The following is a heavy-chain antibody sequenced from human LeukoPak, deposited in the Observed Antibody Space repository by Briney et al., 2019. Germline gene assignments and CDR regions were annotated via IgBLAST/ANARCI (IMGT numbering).Heavy chain of an antibody. V-gene: IGHV4-4*02. CDR3: ARQLPVVAGGGFDP. Sequence: SGTLSLTCAVSGGSISSSNWWSWVRQPPGKGLEWIGEIYHSGSTNYNPSLKSRVTISVDKSKNQFSLKLSSVTAADTAVYYCARQLPVVAGGGFDPWGQGTLVTVSS. D-gene: IGHD6-19*01. J-gene: IGHJ5*02. CDR2: IYHSGST. CDR1: GGSISSSNW.